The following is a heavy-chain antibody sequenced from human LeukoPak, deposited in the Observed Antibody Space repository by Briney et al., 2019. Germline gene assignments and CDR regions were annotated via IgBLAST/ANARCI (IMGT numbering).Heavy chain of an antibody. CDR1: GFTFSSCS. D-gene: IGHD3-10*01. CDR2: IYSGGRT. V-gene: IGHV3-53*01. J-gene: IGHJ6*03. CDR3: ARVYYGSGSLHYYYYYMDV. Sequence: GGSLRLSCAASGFTFSSCSMNWVRQAPGKGLEWVSVIYSGGRTYYADSVKGRFTISRDNSKNTVYLQMNSLRAEDTAVYYCARVYYGSGSLHYYYYYMDVWGKGTTVTISS.